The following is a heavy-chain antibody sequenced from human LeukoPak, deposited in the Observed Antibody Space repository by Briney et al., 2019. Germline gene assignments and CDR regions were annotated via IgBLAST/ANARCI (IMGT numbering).Heavy chain of an antibody. V-gene: IGHV5-51*01. Sequence: GESLKISCQGSGYSINNYWIGWVRQMPGKGLEWMGIIYPADSDIRYSPSFQGQVTISADKSISTAYLQWSSLEASDTAMYYCARQEYCSGGSCYTWFDPWGQGTLVIVSS. J-gene: IGHJ5*02. CDR1: GYSINNYW. CDR2: IYPADSDI. D-gene: IGHD2-15*01. CDR3: ARQEYCSGGSCYTWFDP.